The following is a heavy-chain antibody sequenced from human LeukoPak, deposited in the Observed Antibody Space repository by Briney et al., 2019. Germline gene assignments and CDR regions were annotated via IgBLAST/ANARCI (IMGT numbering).Heavy chain of an antibody. Sequence: GGSLRLSCAASGFTVSSTYMSWVRQAPGKGLEWVPVIYSGGKVYYIDSVKGRFTISRDTSKNTLCLQMNSLRVEDTAVYFCAGRHCSGGGCYFAGADPFDYWGQGTLVTVSS. D-gene: IGHD2-15*01. CDR1: GFTVSSTY. CDR2: IYSGGKV. CDR3: AGRHCSGGGCYFAGADPFDY. J-gene: IGHJ4*02. V-gene: IGHV3-53*01.